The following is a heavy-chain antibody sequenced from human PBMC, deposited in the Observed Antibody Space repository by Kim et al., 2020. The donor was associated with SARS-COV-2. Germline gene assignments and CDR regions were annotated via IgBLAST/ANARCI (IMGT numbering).Heavy chain of an antibody. D-gene: IGHD3-10*01. J-gene: IGHJ4*02. CDR3: ARDLSYYGSGRQLSEDDY. CDR2: ISSSSSYI. V-gene: IGHV3-21*01. Sequence: GGSLRLSCAASGFTFSSYSMNWVRQAPGKGLEWVSSISSSSSYIYYADSVKGRFTISRDNAKNSLYLQMNSLRAEDTAVYYCARDLSYYGSGRQLSEDDYWGQGTLVTVSS. CDR1: GFTFSSYS.